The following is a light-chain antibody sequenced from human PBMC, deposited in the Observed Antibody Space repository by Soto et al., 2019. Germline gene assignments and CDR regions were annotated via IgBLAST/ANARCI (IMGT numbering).Light chain of an antibody. CDR1: QSVSSNY. CDR2: GAS. Sequence: TQSPSSLSASVGDRVTITCRASQSVSSNYLAWFQQKPGQAPRLLIYGASSRATGIPGRFSGSGSGTDFTLTISRLEPEDFAVYYCQQYGSSPWTFGQGTKVDIK. J-gene: IGKJ1*01. V-gene: IGKV3-20*01. CDR3: QQYGSSPWT.